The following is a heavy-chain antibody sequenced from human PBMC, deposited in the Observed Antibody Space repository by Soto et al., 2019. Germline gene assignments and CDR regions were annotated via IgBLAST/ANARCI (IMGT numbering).Heavy chain of an antibody. V-gene: IGHV6-1*01. J-gene: IGHJ4*02. CDR2: TYYRSKWYN. CDR1: GDSVSSNSAA. D-gene: IGHD2-15*01. Sequence: SQTLSLTCAISGDSVSSNSAAWNRIRQSPSRGLEWLGRTYYRSKWYNDYAVSVKSRITINPDTSKNQFSLQLNSVTPEDTAVYYCARGHCSGGSCSFDYWGQGTLVTVSS. CDR3: ARGHCSGGSCSFDY.